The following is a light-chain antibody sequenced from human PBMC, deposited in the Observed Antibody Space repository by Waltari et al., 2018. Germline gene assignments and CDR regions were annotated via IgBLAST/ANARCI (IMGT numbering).Light chain of an antibody. CDR1: VMAEKY. J-gene: IGLJ2*01. CDR3: HAAADNNWF. Sequence: YVLTQPFSASVSPGQTATITCSGDVMAEKYCLWVQQKPGQAPTLILYKDTERPSGIPERFSGSSSGSTVTLTIRGALLEDEADYHCHAAADNNWFFGGGTKLTVL. V-gene: IGLV3-27*01. CDR2: KDT.